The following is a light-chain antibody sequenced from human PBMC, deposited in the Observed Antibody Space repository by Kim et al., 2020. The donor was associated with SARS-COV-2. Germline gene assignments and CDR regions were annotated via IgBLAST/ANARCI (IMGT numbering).Light chain of an antibody. CDR2: GAS. CDR3: QQCADLPYT. V-gene: IGKV3-20*01. CDR1: SSGN. Sequence: SSGNLAWYQQKPGQAPRLLIYGASSRATGIPDRFSGGGSGTDFTLTISRLEPEDFAVYHWQQCADLPYTFGQGTKVDIK. J-gene: IGKJ2*01.